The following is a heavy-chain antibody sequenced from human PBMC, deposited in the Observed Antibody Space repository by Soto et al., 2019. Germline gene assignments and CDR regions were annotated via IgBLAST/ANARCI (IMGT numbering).Heavy chain of an antibody. D-gene: IGHD2-21*02. V-gene: IGHV3-23*01. CDR1: GFTFSTYA. J-gene: IGHJ5*02. CDR2: ISGSGGNT. Sequence: PGGSLRLSCAASGFTFSTYAMTWVRQAPGKGLEWVSTISGSGGNTYYADSVKGRFTISRDNSKNTLYLQMNSLRAEDTAVYYCAMNQPYCGGDRYSSWGKGTLVTVSS. CDR3: AMNQPYCGGDRYSS.